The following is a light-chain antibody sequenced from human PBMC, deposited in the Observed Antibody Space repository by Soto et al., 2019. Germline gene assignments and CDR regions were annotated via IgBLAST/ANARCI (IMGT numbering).Light chain of an antibody. CDR3: QQYYSSLPT. V-gene: IGKV4-1*01. Sequence: DIVMTQSPDSLAVSLGERATINCKSSQSVLYSSNNKNHLAWYQQKPGQPPKLLIYWASTRESGVPDRFSGSGSGTDFTLTISSLQAEDVAVYYCQQYYSSLPTFDQGTKVEIK. CDR1: QSVLYSSNNKNH. CDR2: WAS. J-gene: IGKJ1*01.